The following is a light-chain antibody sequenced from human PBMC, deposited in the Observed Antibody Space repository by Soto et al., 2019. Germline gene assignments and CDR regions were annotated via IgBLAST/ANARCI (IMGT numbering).Light chain of an antibody. CDR3: QQSYSTPRT. CDR2: AAS. V-gene: IGKV1-39*01. Sequence: DIQMTQSPSSLSASVGDRVTITCRASQSISSYLTWYQQKSGKAPKLLIYAASSLQSGVPSRFSGSGSETDFTLTISSLQPEDFATYYCQQSYSTPRTFGQGTKVDIK. J-gene: IGKJ1*01. CDR1: QSISSY.